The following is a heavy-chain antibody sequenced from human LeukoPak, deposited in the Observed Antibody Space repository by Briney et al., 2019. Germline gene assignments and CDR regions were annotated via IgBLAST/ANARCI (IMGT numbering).Heavy chain of an antibody. Sequence: ASVKVSCKASRYTFTSYYMNWVRQAPGRGLEWMGIINPIGGSTSYAQKFQGRVTMTRDTSTSTVYMELSSLRSEDTAVYYCARGPTYYYDSSGYLSSYYFDYWGQGTLVTVSS. CDR3: ARGPTYYYDSSGYLSSYYFDY. CDR1: RYTFTSYY. D-gene: IGHD3-22*01. J-gene: IGHJ4*02. V-gene: IGHV1-46*01. CDR2: INPIGGST.